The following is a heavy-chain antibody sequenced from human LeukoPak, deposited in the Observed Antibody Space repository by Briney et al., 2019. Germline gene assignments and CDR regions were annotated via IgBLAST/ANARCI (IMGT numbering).Heavy chain of an antibody. D-gene: IGHD6-13*01. CDR1: GYTFTSYY. J-gene: IGHJ6*03. CDR2: INPSGGST. Sequence: GASVKVSCKASGYTFTSYYMHWVRQAPGQGLEWMGIINPSGGSTSYAQKFQGRVTMTRDMSTSTVYMELSSLRSEDTAVYYCARVGIAAAGTGSVHYYYYMDVWGKGTTVTVSS. V-gene: IGHV1-46*01. CDR3: ARVGIAAAGTGSVHYYYYMDV.